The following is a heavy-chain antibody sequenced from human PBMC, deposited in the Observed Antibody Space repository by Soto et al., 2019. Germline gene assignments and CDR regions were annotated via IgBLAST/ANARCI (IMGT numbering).Heavy chain of an antibody. J-gene: IGHJ6*02. CDR3: ARGRYCSSTSCYLHVYGMDV. CDR2: INHSGST. D-gene: IGHD2-2*01. Sequence: PPETLSLTCAVYGGSFSGYYWSWIRQPPGKGLEWIGEINHSGSTNYNPSLKSRVTISVDTSKNQFSLKLSSVTAADTAVYYCARGRYCSSTSCYLHVYGMDVWGQGTTVTVSS. CDR1: GGSFSGYY. V-gene: IGHV4-34*01.